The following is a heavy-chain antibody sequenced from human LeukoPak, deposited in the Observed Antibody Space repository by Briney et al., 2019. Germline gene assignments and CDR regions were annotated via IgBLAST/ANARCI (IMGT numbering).Heavy chain of an antibody. D-gene: IGHD6-6*01. CDR2: MNPNSGGT. CDR3: ARGSGIVEAARHGNDY. J-gene: IGHJ4*02. CDR1: GYTFTGYH. Sequence: ASVKVSCKASGYTFTGYHIHWVRRAPGQGLEWMGSMNPNSGGTQYVQKFQGRVTMTRDTSISTAYMEVSSLRSDDTAVYYCARGSGIVEAARHGNDYWGQGTLVTVSS. V-gene: IGHV1-2*02.